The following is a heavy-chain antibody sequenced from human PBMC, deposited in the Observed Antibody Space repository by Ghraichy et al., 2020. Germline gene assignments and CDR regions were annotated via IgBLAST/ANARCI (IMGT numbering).Heavy chain of an antibody. Sequence: SETLSLTCAVYGGSFSGYYWSWIRQPPGKGLEWIGEINHSGSTNYNPSLKSRVTISVDTSKNQFSLKLSSVTAADTAVYYCARVASGYSSSWSKSYYYYMDVWGKGTTVTVSS. CDR1: GGSFSGYY. D-gene: IGHD6-13*01. CDR3: ARVASGYSSSWSKSYYYYMDV. CDR2: INHSGST. J-gene: IGHJ6*03. V-gene: IGHV4-34*01.